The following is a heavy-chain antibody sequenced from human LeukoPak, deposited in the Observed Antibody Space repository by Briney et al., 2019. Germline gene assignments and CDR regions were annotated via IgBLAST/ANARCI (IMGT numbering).Heavy chain of an antibody. D-gene: IGHD6-6*01. J-gene: IGHJ4*02. CDR2: ISGSGDNT. V-gene: IGHV3-23*01. CDR3: AKGGRGSIATRPDY. Sequence: GESLRLSCAAPGFTFSSYAMNWVRQAPGKGLEWVSAISGSGDNTYYADSVKGRFTISRDNSKNTLYMEMNSLRAEDTAVYYCAKGGRGSIATRPDYWGQGTLVTVSS. CDR1: GFTFSSYA.